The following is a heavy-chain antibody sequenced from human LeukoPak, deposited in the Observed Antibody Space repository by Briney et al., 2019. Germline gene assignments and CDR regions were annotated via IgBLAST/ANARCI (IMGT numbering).Heavy chain of an antibody. J-gene: IGHJ4*02. V-gene: IGHV3-33*01. Sequence: GGSLRLSCAASGFTFSSYGMHWVRQAPGKGLEWVAVIWYDGSNKYYADSVKGRFTISRDNSKNTLYLQMNSLRAEDTAVYYCARVGKQYQLPTDYWGQGTLVTVSS. CDR3: ARVGKQYQLPTDY. CDR2: IWYDGSNK. CDR1: GFTFSSYG. D-gene: IGHD2-2*01.